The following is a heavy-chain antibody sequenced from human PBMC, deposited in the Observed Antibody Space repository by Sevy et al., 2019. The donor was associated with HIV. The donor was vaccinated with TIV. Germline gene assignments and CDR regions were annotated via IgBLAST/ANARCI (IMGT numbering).Heavy chain of an antibody. CDR1: GFTFSSYG. Sequence: GGSLRLSCAASGFTFSSYGMHWVRQAPGKGLEWVALIWYDGGSKYYADSVKGRFTISRDNTKNTMYLQMNSLRAEDTAVYYCAGDANYFGSGSDPNLDYWGQGTLVTVSS. CDR2: IWYDGGSK. D-gene: IGHD3-10*01. V-gene: IGHV3-33*01. CDR3: AGDANYFGSGSDPNLDY. J-gene: IGHJ4*02.